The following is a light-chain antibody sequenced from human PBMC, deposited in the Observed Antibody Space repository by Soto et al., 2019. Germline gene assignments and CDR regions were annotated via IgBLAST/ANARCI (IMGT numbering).Light chain of an antibody. CDR3: QKYGSSGT. CDR1: QSVTTRY. CDR2: GAS. Sequence: EIVLTQSPVTLSLSPGXEATLSCRASQSVTTRYLAWYQQKPGQAPRLLMYGASNRATGIPDRFSGSGSGTDFTLTISRLEPEDFAVYYCQKYGSSGTFGQGTKVDIK. J-gene: IGKJ1*01. V-gene: IGKV3-20*01.